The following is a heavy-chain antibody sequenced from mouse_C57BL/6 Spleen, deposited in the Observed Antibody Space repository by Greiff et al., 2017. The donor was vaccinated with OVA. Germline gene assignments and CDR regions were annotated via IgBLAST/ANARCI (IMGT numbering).Heavy chain of an antibody. Sequence: QVQLQQPGAELVKPGASVKLSCKASGYTFTSYWMQWVKQRPGQGLEWIGEIDPSDSYTHYNQKFKGKATLTVDTSSSTAYMQLSSLTSEDSAVYYCARWYYGSRYDYFDYWGQGTTLTVSS. CDR2: IDPSDSYT. V-gene: IGHV1-50*01. D-gene: IGHD1-1*01. J-gene: IGHJ2*01. CDR1: GYTFTSYW. CDR3: ARWYYGSRYDYFDY.